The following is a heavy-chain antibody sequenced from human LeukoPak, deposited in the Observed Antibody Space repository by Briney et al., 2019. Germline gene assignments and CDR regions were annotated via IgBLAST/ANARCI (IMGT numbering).Heavy chain of an antibody. CDR3: AKVYYYDSSGYSN. J-gene: IGHJ4*02. CDR2: ISGSGGST. CDR1: GFTFSTFS. V-gene: IGHV3-23*01. D-gene: IGHD3-22*01. Sequence: GGSLRLSCAASGFTFSTFSMSWVRQAPGKGLEWVSAISGSGGSTYYADSVKGRFTISRDNSKNTLYLQMNSLRAEDTAVYYCAKVYYYDSSGYSNWGQGTLVTVSS.